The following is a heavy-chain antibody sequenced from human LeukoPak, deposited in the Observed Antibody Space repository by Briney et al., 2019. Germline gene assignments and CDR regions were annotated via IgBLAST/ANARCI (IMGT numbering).Heavy chain of an antibody. V-gene: IGHV1-2*02. D-gene: IGHD6-6*01. CDR2: ISPNSGGT. CDR1: GYTFTAYY. Sequence: ASVKVSCKASGYTFTAYYIHWVRQAPGQGLEWMGWISPNSGGTNYAPKFQGRVTMTRDTSISTAYMELSSLRSGDTAVYYCARDYSSSPPRTFDYWGRGTLATVSS. CDR3: ARDYSSSPPRTFDY. J-gene: IGHJ4*02.